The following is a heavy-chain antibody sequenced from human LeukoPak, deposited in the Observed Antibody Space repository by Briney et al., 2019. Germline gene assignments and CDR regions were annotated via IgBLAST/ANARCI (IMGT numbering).Heavy chain of an antibody. CDR3: ARLAGAGSSGFDY. D-gene: IGHD1-26*01. CDR2: IVVGSGNT. Sequence: GASVKVSCKASGFTFTSSAMQWVRQARGQRLEWIGWIVVGSGNTSYAQKFQERVTITRDMSTSTAYMELSSLRSEDTAVYYCARLAGAGSSGFDYWGQGTLVTVSS. V-gene: IGHV1-58*02. J-gene: IGHJ4*02. CDR1: GFTFTSSA.